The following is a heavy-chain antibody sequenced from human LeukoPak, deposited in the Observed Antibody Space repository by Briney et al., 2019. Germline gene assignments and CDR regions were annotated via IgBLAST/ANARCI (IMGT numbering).Heavy chain of an antibody. J-gene: IGHJ3*02. CDR1: GFTFSSYT. Sequence: GGSLRLPCAVSGFTFSSYTMNWVRQAPGKGLEWVSYISSSGSTIYYADSVKGRFTISRDNAKNSLYLQMNSLRAEDTAVYYCARGDSSGWYKTDAFDIWGQGTMVTVSS. CDR2: ISSSGSTI. D-gene: IGHD6-19*01. V-gene: IGHV3-48*04. CDR3: ARGDSSGWYKTDAFDI.